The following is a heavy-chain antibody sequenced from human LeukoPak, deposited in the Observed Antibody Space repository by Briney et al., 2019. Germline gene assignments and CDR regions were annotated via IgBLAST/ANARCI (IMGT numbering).Heavy chain of an antibody. V-gene: IGHV1-69*13. J-gene: IGHJ5*02. D-gene: IGHD3-22*01. CDR1: GGTFSSYA. Sequence: SVKVSCKAPGGTFSSYAISWVRQAPGQGLEWMGGIIPIFGTANYAQKFQGRVTITADESTSTAYMELSSLRSEDTAVYYCARDPTDYYDSSGYYPWGQGTLVTVSS. CDR3: ARDPTDYYDSSGYYP. CDR2: IIPIFGTA.